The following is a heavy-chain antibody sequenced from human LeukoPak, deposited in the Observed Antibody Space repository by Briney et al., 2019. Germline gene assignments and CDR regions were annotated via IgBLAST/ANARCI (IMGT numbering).Heavy chain of an antibody. V-gene: IGHV3-9*01. Sequence: GGSLRLSCAASGFTFDDYAMHWVRQAPGKGLEWVSGISWNSGSIGYADSVKGRFTISRDNSKNTLYLQMNSLRAEDTAVYYCARGYYYDSSGYYPNYFDYWGQGTLVTVSS. D-gene: IGHD3-22*01. CDR2: ISWNSGSI. J-gene: IGHJ4*02. CDR3: ARGYYYDSSGYYPNYFDY. CDR1: GFTFDDYA.